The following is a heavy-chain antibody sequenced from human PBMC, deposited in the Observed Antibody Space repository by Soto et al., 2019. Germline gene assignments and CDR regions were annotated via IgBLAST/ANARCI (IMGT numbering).Heavy chain of an antibody. CDR2: IYYSGST. Sequence: SETLSLTCTVSGGSISSYYWSWIRQPPGKGLEWIGYIYYSGSTNYNPSLKSRVTISVDTSKNQFSLKLSSVTAADTAVYYCARVGWYSCGKNWFDPWGQGTLVTVSS. J-gene: IGHJ5*02. D-gene: IGHD5-18*01. CDR1: GGSISSYY. CDR3: ARVGWYSCGKNWFDP. V-gene: IGHV4-59*01.